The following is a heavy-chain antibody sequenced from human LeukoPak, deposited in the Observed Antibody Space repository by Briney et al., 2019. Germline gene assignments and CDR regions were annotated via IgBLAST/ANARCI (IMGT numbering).Heavy chain of an antibody. Sequence: SETLSLTCTVSGNSISSGYYWDWIRQPPGKGLQWIGSVYHSGSTYYSPSLKSRITISVDTSKNQFSLKLSSVTAADTAVYYCARSWYGSSWSEQIYYFDYWGQGTLVTVSS. J-gene: IGHJ4*02. D-gene: IGHD6-13*01. CDR3: ARSWYGSSWSEQIYYFDY. CDR2: VYHSGST. V-gene: IGHV4-38-2*02. CDR1: GNSISSGYY.